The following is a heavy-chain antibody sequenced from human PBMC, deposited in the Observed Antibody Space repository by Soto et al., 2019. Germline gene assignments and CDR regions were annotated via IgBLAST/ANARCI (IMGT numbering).Heavy chain of an antibody. D-gene: IGHD6-19*01. V-gene: IGHV3-11*01. Sequence: QVQLVESGGALVKPGGSLRLSCAASGFTFSDYFMTWIRQAPGEGLEWVAYISTSARIINYADSVKGRFTISRDNAKNSLYLQMNSLSAEDTAVDFCAREYSACHYHVDFWGQGTVVTVSS. CDR2: ISTSARII. CDR3: AREYSACHYHVDF. J-gene: IGHJ4*02. CDR1: GFTFSDYF.